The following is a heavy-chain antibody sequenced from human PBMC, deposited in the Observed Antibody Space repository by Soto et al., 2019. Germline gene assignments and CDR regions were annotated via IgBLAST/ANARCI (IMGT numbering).Heavy chain of an antibody. CDR1: GFTFSSYG. J-gene: IGHJ4*02. CDR2: MWYGGTSK. Sequence: QVQLVESGGGVVQPGRSLRLSCAASGFTFSSYGMHWVRQAPGKGLEWVAVMWYGGTSKFYADSVKGRFTISRDSSKNTLYLHMNSVRAEDTAVYYCARDFVGGDYHFDFWGQGTLVTVSS. CDR3: ARDFVGGDYHFDF. V-gene: IGHV3-33*01. D-gene: IGHD2-21*02.